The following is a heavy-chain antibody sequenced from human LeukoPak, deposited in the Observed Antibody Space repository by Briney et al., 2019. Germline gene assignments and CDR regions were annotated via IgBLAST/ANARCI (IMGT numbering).Heavy chain of an antibody. J-gene: IGHJ4*02. D-gene: IGHD3-22*01. CDR3: ASEYYYENSGYYPLDY. CDR1: GYTFTDYY. Sequence: ASVKVSCKASGYTFTDYYMHWVRQAPGQGLEWMGWINPNSGGTNYAQKFQGRVTMTRDTSISTAYMELSRLRSDDTAVYYCASEYYYENSGYYPLDYWGQGTLVTVSS. V-gene: IGHV1-2*02. CDR2: INPNSGGT.